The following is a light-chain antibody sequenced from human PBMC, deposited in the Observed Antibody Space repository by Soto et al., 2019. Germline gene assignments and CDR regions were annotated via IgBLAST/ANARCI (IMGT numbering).Light chain of an antibody. CDR2: DAS. J-gene: IGKJ2*01. Sequence: EIVMTQSPGTLSVSPGERATLSCWASQSVSSNLAWYQQKPGQAPRLLIYDASTSATGIPARFSGSGSGTEFTLIISSLQSEDFAFYYCQQHNDWPLTFGQGTKLEIK. V-gene: IGKV3-15*01. CDR3: QQHNDWPLT. CDR1: QSVSSN.